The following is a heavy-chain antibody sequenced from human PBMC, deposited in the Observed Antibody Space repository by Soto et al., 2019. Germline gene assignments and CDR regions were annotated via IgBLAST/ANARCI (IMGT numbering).Heavy chain of an antibody. CDR2: INPETGGT. V-gene: IGHV1-2*02. Sequence: QVQLVQSGADVKTPGASVRVSCKASGYTFTGYYVHWVREAPGQGHEWMGWINPETGGTSYAQKYQGRVTMSRDTSINTAYLERSRLRFDDAAVYYCARERYQVISDGMDVWGQGTTVTVSS. CDR3: ARERYQVISDGMDV. D-gene: IGHD2-2*01. J-gene: IGHJ6*02. CDR1: GYTFTGYY.